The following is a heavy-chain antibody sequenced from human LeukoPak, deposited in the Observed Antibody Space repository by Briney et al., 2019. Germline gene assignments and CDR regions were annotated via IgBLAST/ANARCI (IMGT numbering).Heavy chain of an antibody. J-gene: IGHJ4*02. Sequence: GGSLRLSCAASGFTFSSYGMHWVRQAPGKGLEWVVVISYDGSNEYYADSVKGRFTISRDNSKNTLYLQMNSLRAEDTAVYYCAKDRVNYYDSSGYYYYFDYWGQGTLVTVSS. CDR3: AKDRVNYYDSSGYYYYFDY. CDR2: ISYDGSNE. CDR1: GFTFSSYG. D-gene: IGHD3-22*01. V-gene: IGHV3-30*18.